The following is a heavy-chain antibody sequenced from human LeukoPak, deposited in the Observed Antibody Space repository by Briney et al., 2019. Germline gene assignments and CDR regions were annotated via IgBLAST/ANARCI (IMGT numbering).Heavy chain of an antibody. Sequence: GASVKVSCKASGYTFTGYYMRWVRQAPGQGLEWMGWINPNSGGTNYAQKLQGRVTMTTDTSTSTAYMELRSLRSDDTAVYYCARSALYMVRGVSDYWGQGTLVTVSS. CDR1: GYTFTGYY. V-gene: IGHV1-2*02. CDR3: ARSALYMVRGVSDY. D-gene: IGHD3-10*01. CDR2: INPNSGGT. J-gene: IGHJ4*02.